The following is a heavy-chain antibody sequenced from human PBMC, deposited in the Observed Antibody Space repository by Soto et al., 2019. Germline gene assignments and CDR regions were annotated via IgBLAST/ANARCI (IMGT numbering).Heavy chain of an antibody. CDR2: INHSGST. J-gene: IGHJ4*02. CDR3: ARGAWEARITMVRGVNFDY. V-gene: IGHV4-34*01. D-gene: IGHD3-10*01. Sequence: SETLSLTCAVYGGSFSGYYWSWIRQPPGKGLEWIGEINHSGSTNYNPSLKSRVTISVDTSKNQFSLKLSSVTAADTAVYYCARGAWEARITMVRGVNFDYWGQGTLVTVSS. CDR1: GGSFSGYY.